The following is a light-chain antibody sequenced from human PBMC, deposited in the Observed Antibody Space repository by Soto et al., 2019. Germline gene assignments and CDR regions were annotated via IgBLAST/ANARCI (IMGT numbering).Light chain of an antibody. J-gene: IGKJ1*01. CDR1: RSISSY. V-gene: IGKV1-39*01. Sequence: DIPMTQSPSSLSASVGDRVTITCRASRSISSYLNWYQQKPGKAPKLLIYAASSLQSGVPSRFSGSGSGTEFTLTISSLQPEDFATYYCQQSYSLPPTWTFDQGTKVEIK. CDR3: QQSYSLPPTWT. CDR2: AAS.